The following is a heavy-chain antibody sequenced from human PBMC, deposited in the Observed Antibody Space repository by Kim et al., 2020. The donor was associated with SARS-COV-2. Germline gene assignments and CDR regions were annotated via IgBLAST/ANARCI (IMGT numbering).Heavy chain of an antibody. V-gene: IGHV1-8*01. CDR3: ARSQRPPRKHSYYDFWSGYYTGNRPYTPHPDY. J-gene: IGHJ4*02. Sequence: ASVKVSCKASGYTFTSYDINWVRQATGQGLEWMGWMNPNSGNTGYAQKFQGRVTMTRNTSISTAYMELSSLRSEDTAVYYCARSQRPPRKHSYYDFWSGYYTGNRPYTPHPDYWGQGTLVTVSS. CDR2: MNPNSGNT. CDR1: GYTFTSYD. D-gene: IGHD3-3*01.